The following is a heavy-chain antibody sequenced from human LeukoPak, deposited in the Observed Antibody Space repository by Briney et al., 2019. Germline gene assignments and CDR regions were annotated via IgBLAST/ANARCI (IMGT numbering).Heavy chain of an antibody. Sequence: SVKVSCKASGYTSTYRYLHWVRQAPGQALEWMGWITPFNGNTNYAQKFQDRVTITRDRSMSTAYMELSSLRSEDTAMYYCAIQEYCSGGSCYFVFDYWGQGTLVTVSS. CDR3: AIQEYCSGGSCYFVFDY. J-gene: IGHJ4*02. CDR1: GYTSTYRY. V-gene: IGHV1-45*02. D-gene: IGHD2-15*01. CDR2: ITPFNGNT.